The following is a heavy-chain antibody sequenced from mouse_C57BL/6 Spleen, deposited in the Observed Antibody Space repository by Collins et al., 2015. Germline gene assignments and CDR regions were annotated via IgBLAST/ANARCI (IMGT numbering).Heavy chain of an antibody. V-gene: IGHV3-1*01. J-gene: IGHJ3*01. CDR1: GYSITSGYD. D-gene: IGHD1-1*01. CDR2: ISYSGST. CDR3: ARSNYYGSSYVAWFAY. Sequence: DVQLQESGPGMVKPSQSLSLTCTVTGYSITSGYDWHWIRHFPGNKLEWMGYISYSGSTNYNPSLKSRISITHDTSKNHFFLKLNSVTTEDTATYYCARSNYYGSSYVAWFAYWGQGTLVTVSA.